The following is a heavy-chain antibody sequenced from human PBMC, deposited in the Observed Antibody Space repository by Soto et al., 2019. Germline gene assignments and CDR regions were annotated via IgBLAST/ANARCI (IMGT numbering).Heavy chain of an antibody. CDR1: GGSFSGYY. J-gene: IGHJ5*02. CDR3: ARVRDWFDP. V-gene: IGHV4-34*01. CDR2: IDHSGYT. D-gene: IGHD3-3*01. Sequence: ETLSLTCAVYGGSFSGYYWNWIRQPPGKGLEWIGEIDHSGYTNYNPSLKSRVTISVDTSKNQFSLRLTSVTAADKAVYYCARVRDWFDPWGQGTLVTVSS.